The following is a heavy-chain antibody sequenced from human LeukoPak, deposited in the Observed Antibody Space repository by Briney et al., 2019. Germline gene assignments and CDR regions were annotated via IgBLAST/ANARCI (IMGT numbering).Heavy chain of an antibody. Sequence: GGSLRLSCAASGFDFSNYWMYWVRQAPGKGLEWVANIKQDGSEKYYVDSVRGRFTISRDNAKNPLSLQMNSLRAEDTAVYYCASNYGGWGQGTLVTVSS. CDR2: IKQDGSEK. V-gene: IGHV3-7*03. J-gene: IGHJ4*02. CDR1: GFDFSNYW. CDR3: ASNYGG. D-gene: IGHD4-11*01.